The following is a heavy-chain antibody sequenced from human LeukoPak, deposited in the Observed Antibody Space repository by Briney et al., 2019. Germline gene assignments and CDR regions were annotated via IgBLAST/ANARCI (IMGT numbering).Heavy chain of an antibody. CDR2: ISAYNGNT. J-gene: IGHJ4*02. Sequence: GASVKVSCKASGYTFTSYGISWVRQAPGQGLEWMGWISAYNGNTNYAQKLQGRVTMTTDTSTSTAYMELRSLRSDDTAVYYCARESLLWGSYRFDYWGQGTLVTVSS. V-gene: IGHV1-18*01. CDR3: ARESLLWGSYRFDY. CDR1: GYTFTSYG. D-gene: IGHD3-16*02.